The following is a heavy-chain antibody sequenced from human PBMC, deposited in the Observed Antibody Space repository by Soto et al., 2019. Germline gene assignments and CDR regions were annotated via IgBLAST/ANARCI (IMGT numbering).Heavy chain of an antibody. V-gene: IGHV3-23*01. J-gene: IGHJ4*02. Sequence: EVQLLESGGGLVQPGGSLRLSCAASGFTFSSYAMSWVRQAPGKRLEWVSAISGSGGSTYYADSVKGRFTISRDNSKNTLYLQMNSLRAEDTAVYYCAKDKFRDTAMGDYWGQGTLVTVSS. D-gene: IGHD5-18*01. CDR3: AKDKFRDTAMGDY. CDR2: ISGSGGST. CDR1: GFTFSSYA.